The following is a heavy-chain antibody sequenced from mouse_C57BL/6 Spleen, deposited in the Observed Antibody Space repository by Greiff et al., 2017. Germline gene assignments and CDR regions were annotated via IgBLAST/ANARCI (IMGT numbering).Heavy chain of an antibody. Sequence: QVQLQQSGAELVRPGSSVKLSCKASGYTFTSYWMHWVKQRPIQGLEWIGKIDPSDSETHYNQKFKDKATLTVDKSSSTAYMQLSSLTSEDSAVDCCARVYYSNYPYAMDYWGQGTSVTVSS. V-gene: IGHV1-52*01. J-gene: IGHJ4*01. CDR3: ARVYYSNYPYAMDY. CDR2: IDPSDSET. D-gene: IGHD2-5*01. CDR1: GYTFTSYW.